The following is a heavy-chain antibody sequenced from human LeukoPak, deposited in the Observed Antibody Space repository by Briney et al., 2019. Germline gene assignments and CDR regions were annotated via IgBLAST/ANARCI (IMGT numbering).Heavy chain of an antibody. J-gene: IGHJ5*02. Sequence: PGESLRLSCAASGFTFSDLGMHWVRQAPGKGLEWVAFIRYDGSTRSYADSVKGRFTISRDNSKNTLYLQMNSLSGDDTAVYYCARAGASGWYAAGWFDPWGQGSLVTVSS. CDR1: GFTFSDLG. V-gene: IGHV3-30*02. CDR3: ARAGASGWYAAGWFDP. D-gene: IGHD6-19*01. CDR2: IRYDGSTR.